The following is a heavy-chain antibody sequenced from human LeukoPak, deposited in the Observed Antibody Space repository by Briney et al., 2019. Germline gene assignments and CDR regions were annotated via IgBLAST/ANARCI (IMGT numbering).Heavy chain of an antibody. CDR1: GFTFSSYG. Sequence: PGRSLRLSCAASGFTFSSYGMHWVRQAPGKGLEWVAVIWYDGSNKYYADSVKGRFTISRDNSKNTLYLQMNSLRAEDTAVYYCVKDQVFRGSGSYGDYWGQGTLVTVSS. D-gene: IGHD3-10*01. CDR3: VKDQVFRGSGSYGDY. J-gene: IGHJ4*02. CDR2: IWYDGSNK. V-gene: IGHV3-33*06.